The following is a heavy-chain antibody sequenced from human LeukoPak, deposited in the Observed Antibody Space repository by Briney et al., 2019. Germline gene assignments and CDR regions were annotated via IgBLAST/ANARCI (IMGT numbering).Heavy chain of an antibody. CDR2: IYYSGST. CDR1: GGSISSSSYY. Sequence: SETLSLTCTVSGGSISSSSYYWGWIRQPPGKGLEWIGSIYYSGSTYDNPSLKSRVTISVDTSKNQFFLRLTSVTAADTAVYYCARGPPPDFDCWGQGTLVTVSS. J-gene: IGHJ4*02. V-gene: IGHV4-39*01. CDR3: ARGPPPDFDC.